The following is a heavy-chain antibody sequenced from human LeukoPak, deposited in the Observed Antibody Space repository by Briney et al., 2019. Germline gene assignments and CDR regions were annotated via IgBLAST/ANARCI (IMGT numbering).Heavy chain of an antibody. V-gene: IGHV1-8*01. J-gene: IGHJ6*02. CDR3: ARASTRIQLWSPYYGMDV. Sequence: GASVKVFCKASGYTFTSYDINWVRQATGQGLEWMGWMNPNSGNTGYAQKFQGRVTMTRNTSISTAYMELSSLRSEDTAVYYCARASTRIQLWSPYYGMDVWGQGTTVTVSS. CDR1: GYTFTSYD. D-gene: IGHD5-18*01. CDR2: MNPNSGNT.